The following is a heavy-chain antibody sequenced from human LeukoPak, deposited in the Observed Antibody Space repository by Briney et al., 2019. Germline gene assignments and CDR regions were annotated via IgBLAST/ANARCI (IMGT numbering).Heavy chain of an antibody. CDR3: AKYYFDSSGYYYLRKNWYFDL. Sequence: GGSLRLSCAASGFTYSSYAMSWVRQAPGKGLEWVAATSGSGGSTYYADSVKGRYTISRDNSKNTLYLQMNSLRAEDTAVYYCAKYYFDSSGYYYLRKNWYFDLWGRGTLVTVSS. J-gene: IGHJ2*01. V-gene: IGHV3-23*01. D-gene: IGHD3-22*01. CDR2: TSGSGGST. CDR1: GFTYSSYA.